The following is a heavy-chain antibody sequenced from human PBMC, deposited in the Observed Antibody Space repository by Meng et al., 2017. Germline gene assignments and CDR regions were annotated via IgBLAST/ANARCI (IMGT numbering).Heavy chain of an antibody. J-gene: IGHJ4*02. D-gene: IGHD7-27*01. V-gene: IGHV4-4*02. CDR3: ARIGDWGSTRYFDY. CDR2: IYHSGST. CDR1: GGSISSSNW. Sequence: AQAPEPGPGLVKPSGTLSPTCAVSGGSISSSNWWSWVRQPPGKGLEWIGEIYHSGSTNYNPSLKSRVTIPVDKSKNQFSLKLSSVTAADTAVYYCARIGDWGSTRYFDYWGQGTLVTVSS.